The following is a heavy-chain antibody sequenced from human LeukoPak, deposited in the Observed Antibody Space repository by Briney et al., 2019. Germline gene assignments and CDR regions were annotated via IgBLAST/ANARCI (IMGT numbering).Heavy chain of an antibody. Sequence: ASVKVSCKASGYTFTGYYMHWVRQAPGQGLEWMGWINPNSGGTNYAQKFQGRVTMTRDTSISTAYMELSRLRSDDTAVYYCARFLGIGIATPIQPLDAFDIWGQGTMVTVSS. V-gene: IGHV1-2*02. CDR1: GYTFTGYY. J-gene: IGHJ3*02. CDR3: ARFLGIGIATPIQPLDAFDI. CDR2: INPNSGGT. D-gene: IGHD3-16*02.